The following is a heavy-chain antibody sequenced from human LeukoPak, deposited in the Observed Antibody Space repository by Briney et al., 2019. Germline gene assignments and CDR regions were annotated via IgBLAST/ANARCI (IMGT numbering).Heavy chain of an antibody. J-gene: IGHJ4*02. V-gene: IGHV3-74*03. CDR2: LSGDGSTT. CDR1: GFTFSSYW. Sequence: GGSLRLSCVAPGFTFSSYWMHWVRQPPGKGLLWVSRLSGDGSTTKYADSLKGRFTISRDNAKNTPYLQMNSLRAEDTAVYFCARASTMVPNLLDNWGQGTLVTVSS. CDR3: ARASTMVPNLLDN. D-gene: IGHD4/OR15-4a*01.